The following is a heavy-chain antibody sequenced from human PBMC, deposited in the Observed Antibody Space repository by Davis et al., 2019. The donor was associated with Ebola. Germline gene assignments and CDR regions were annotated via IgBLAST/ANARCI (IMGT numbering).Heavy chain of an antibody. CDR2: IKPDGSAD. CDR3: ARDWEAGPKGIDN. CDR1: GFTFRSHW. D-gene: IGHD1-26*01. Sequence: GESLKISCATSGFTFRSHWMSWVRQAPGKGLEWVALIKPDGSADYYVDSVKGRFTVSRDNAKNSMYLQMNSLRGEDTAVYYCARDWEAGPKGIDNWGQGTLVTVSS. J-gene: IGHJ4*02. V-gene: IGHV3-7*01.